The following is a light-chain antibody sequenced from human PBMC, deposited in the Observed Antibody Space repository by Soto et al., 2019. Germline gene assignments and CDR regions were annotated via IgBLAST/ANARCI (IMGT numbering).Light chain of an antibody. CDR3: QQYNNWPPIT. Sequence: IVKTQSQATLSVTPGARVTLSCRASQSVNNKVAWYQQTPGQAPRVLIYGASTRATGCPARFSGSGSGTEFTLTISSLQSEDFAVYYCQQYNNWPPITFGQGTRLAI. J-gene: IGKJ5*01. V-gene: IGKV3-15*01. CDR1: QSVNNK. CDR2: GAS.